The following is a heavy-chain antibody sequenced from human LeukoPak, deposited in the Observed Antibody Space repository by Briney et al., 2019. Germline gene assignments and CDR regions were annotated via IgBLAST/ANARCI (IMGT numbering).Heavy chain of an antibody. J-gene: IGHJ4*02. CDR3: ARGSGVWGSYRYTVDY. CDR1: GFTFSSYA. Sequence: GGSLRLSCAASGFTFSSYAMHWVRQAPGKGLEWVGVISYDGGNKYYADSVKGRFTISRDNSKNTLYLQMNRLRAEDTAVYYGARGSGVWGSYRYTVDYWGQGTLVTVSS. D-gene: IGHD3-16*02. V-gene: IGHV3-30-3*01. CDR2: ISYDGGNK.